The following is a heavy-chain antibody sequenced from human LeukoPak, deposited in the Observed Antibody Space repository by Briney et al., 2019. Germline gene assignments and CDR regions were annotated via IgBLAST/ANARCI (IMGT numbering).Heavy chain of an antibody. V-gene: IGHV1-2*02. D-gene: IGHD5-18*01. J-gene: IGHJ4*02. CDR3: ARDRSPAPGRSYGRGHFHY. CDR2: INPNSGDT. Sequence: ASVKVSCKASGYTFTGYYMHWVRQAPGQGLEWMGWINPNSGDTNYAQKFQGRVTMTRDTSINTAYMELSRLRSDDTAVYYCARDRSPAPGRSYGRGHFHYWGQGTLVTVSS. CDR1: GYTFTGYY.